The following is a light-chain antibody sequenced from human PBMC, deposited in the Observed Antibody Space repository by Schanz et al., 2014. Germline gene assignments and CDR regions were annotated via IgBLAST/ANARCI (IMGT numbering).Light chain of an antibody. V-gene: IGLV1-40*01. CDR1: RSNIGADYD. CDR3: QSYDSSLSGSV. J-gene: IGLJ3*02. Sequence: QSVLTQPPSVSGAPGQRVTISCAGSRSNIGADYDVHWYQQFPGTAPKLLIYGNNNRPSGVPDRFSVSKSGTSASLAITGLQAEDETHYYCQSYDSSLSGSVFGGGTKLTVL. CDR2: GNN.